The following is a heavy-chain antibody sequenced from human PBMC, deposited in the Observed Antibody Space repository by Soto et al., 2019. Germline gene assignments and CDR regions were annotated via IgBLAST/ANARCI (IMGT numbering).Heavy chain of an antibody. CDR3: ARGAEPDDGDYGHFGY. J-gene: IGHJ4*02. CDR1: GGSISSGDYY. Sequence: QVQLQESGPGLVKPSQTLSLTCTVSGGSISSGDYYWSWIRQPPGKGLEWIGYIYYSGSTYYNPSLKLRVTISVDTSKTQFSLKLSSVSAADTAVYYCARGAEPDDGDYGHFGYWGQGNLVTVSS. V-gene: IGHV4-30-4*01. D-gene: IGHD4-17*01. CDR2: IYYSGST.